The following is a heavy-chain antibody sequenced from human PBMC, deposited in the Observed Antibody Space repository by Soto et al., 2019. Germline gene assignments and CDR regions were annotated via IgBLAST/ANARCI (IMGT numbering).Heavy chain of an antibody. V-gene: IGHV4-31*03. CDR3: ASLVYGDYASYLGD. J-gene: IGHJ4*02. CDR2: IYYSGST. Sequence: QVQLQGSGPGLVKPSQTLSLTCTVSGGSISSGGYYWSWIRQHPGKGLEWIGYIYYSGSTYYNPSLKSRVTISVDTSKNQFSLKLSSVTAADTAVYYCASLVYGDYASYLGDWGQGTLVTVSS. D-gene: IGHD4-17*01. CDR1: GGSISSGGYY.